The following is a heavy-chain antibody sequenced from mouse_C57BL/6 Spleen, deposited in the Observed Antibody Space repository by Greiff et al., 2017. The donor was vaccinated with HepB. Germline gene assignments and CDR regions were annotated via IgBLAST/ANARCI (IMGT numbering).Heavy chain of an antibody. J-gene: IGHJ2*01. CDR2: INPGSGGT. Sequence: VQGVESGAELVRPGTSVKVSCKASGYAFTNYLIEWVKQRPGQGLEWIGVINPGSGGTNYNEKFKGKATLTADKSSSTAYMQLSSLTSEDSAVYFCARSTGSSYDYFDYWGQGTTLTVSS. V-gene: IGHV1-54*01. D-gene: IGHD1-1*01. CDR1: GYAFTNYL. CDR3: ARSTGSSYDYFDY.